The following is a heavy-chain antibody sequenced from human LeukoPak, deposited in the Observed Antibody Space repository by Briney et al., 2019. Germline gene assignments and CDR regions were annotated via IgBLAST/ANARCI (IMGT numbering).Heavy chain of an antibody. V-gene: IGHV3-23*01. CDR3: AKTQTPIAAAGGGAFDI. J-gene: IGHJ3*02. CDR2: ISGSGGST. CDR1: GFTFSDYY. D-gene: IGHD6-13*01. Sequence: SGGSLRLSCAASGFTFSDYYMSWIRQAPGKGLEWVSAISGSGGSTYYADSVKGRFTISRDNSKNTLYLQMNSLRAEDTAVYYCAKTQTPIAAAGGGAFDIWGQGAMVTVSS.